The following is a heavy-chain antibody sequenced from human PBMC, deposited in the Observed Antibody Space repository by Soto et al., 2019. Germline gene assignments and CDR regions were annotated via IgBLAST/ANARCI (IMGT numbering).Heavy chain of an antibody. CDR3: AEDGYRGGMDV. D-gene: IGHD5-12*01. V-gene: IGHV3-30*18. CDR2: ISYDGSNK. J-gene: IGHJ6*02. Sequence: QVQLVESGGGVVQPGRSLRLSCAASGFTFSSYGMHWVRQAPGKGLEWVAVISYDGSNKYYADSVKGRFTISRDNSKNTLYLQMNSLRAEDTAVYYCAEDGYRGGMDVWGQGTTVTVSS. CDR1: GFTFSSYG.